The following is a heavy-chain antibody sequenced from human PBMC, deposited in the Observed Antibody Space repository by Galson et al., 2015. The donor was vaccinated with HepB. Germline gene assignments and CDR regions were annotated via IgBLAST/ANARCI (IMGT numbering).Heavy chain of an antibody. J-gene: IGHJ4*02. CDR1: GFSFSSYA. Sequence: SLRLSCAASGFSFSSYAMSWVRQAPGKGLEWVSSISGSGGHTNYIRAGKGRRTISRDNFQNKLYLQMKSLSAGDTALYYCAKDGGFWSGPPSYFDHWGQGILVTVSS. CDR3: AKDGGFWSGPPSYFDH. D-gene: IGHD3-3*01. V-gene: IGHV3-23*01. CDR2: ISGSGGHT.